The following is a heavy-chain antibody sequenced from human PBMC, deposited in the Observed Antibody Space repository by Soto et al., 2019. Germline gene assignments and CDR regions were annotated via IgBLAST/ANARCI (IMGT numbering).Heavy chain of an antibody. V-gene: IGHV3-21*01. J-gene: IGHJ4*02. CDR1: GFTFSSYS. Sequence: GALRLSCAASGFTFSSYSMNWVRQAPGKGLEWVSSISSSSSYIYYADSVKGRFTISRDNAKNSLYLQMNSLRAEDTAVYYCARAGHYGSGSYLPIVDYWGQGTLVTVSS. CDR3: ARAGHYGSGSYLPIVDY. D-gene: IGHD3-10*01. CDR2: ISSSSSYI.